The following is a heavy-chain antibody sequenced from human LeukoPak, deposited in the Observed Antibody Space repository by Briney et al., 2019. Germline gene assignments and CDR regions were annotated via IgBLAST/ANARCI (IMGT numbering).Heavy chain of an antibody. D-gene: IGHD6-13*01. CDR1: GGSISSGGYY. J-gene: IGHJ4*02. Sequence: PSQTLSLTCTVSGGSISSGGYYWSWIRQHPGKGLEWIGYIYYSGSTYYNPSLKSRVTISVDTSKNQFSLKLSSVTAADTAVYYCARPGGSSSWPHFDYWGQGTLVTVSS. CDR3: ARPGGSSSWPHFDY. V-gene: IGHV4-31*03. CDR2: IYYSGST.